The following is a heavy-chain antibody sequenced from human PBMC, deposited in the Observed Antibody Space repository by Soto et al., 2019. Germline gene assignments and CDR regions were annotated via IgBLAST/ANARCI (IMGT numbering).Heavy chain of an antibody. D-gene: IGHD3-3*01. CDR3: GSGITIRNYYYYYMGV. CDR2: IKQDGSEQ. V-gene: IGHV3-7*01. CDR1: GFIFSSYW. Sequence: GGSLRLSCAASGFIFSSYWMTWVRQAPGKGLEWVANIKQDGSEQYYVDSVKGRFSISRDNAKNSVYLQMNSLRADDTAVYYCGSGITIRNYYYYYMGVWGKGTTVTVSS. J-gene: IGHJ6*03.